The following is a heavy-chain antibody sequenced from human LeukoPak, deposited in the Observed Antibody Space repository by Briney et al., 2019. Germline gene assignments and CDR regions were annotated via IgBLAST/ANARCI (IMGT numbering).Heavy chain of an antibody. V-gene: IGHV1-18*01. CDR1: GYTFTSYA. CDR2: ISAYNGNT. D-gene: IGHD1-26*01. J-gene: IGHJ6*03. CDR3: ARTHSGGYYTFYYYYYMDV. Sequence: GASVKVSCKASGYTFTSYAMHWVRQAPGQRLEWMGWISAYNGNTNYAQKLQGRVTMTTDTSTSTAYMELRSLRSDDTAVYYCARTHSGGYYTFYYYYYMDVWGKGTTVTVSS.